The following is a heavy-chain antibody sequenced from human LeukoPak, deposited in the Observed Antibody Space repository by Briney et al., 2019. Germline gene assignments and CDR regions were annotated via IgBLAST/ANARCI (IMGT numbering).Heavy chain of an antibody. CDR3: SSTFGSGSYLHS. CDR2: ISWNGDTI. Sequence: GGSLRLSCAASGFDFYDYMMHWVRQPPGKGLEWVSEISWNGDTIGYADSVKGRFIISRDNARRSLYLQMNSLRPEDTAFYYCSSTFGSGSYLHSWGQGTLVTVSS. V-gene: IGHV3-9*01. J-gene: IGHJ5*02. CDR1: GFDFYDYM. D-gene: IGHD3-10*01.